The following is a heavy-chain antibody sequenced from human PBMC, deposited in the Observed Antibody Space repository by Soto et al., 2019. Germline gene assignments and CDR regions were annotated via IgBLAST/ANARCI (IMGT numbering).Heavy chain of an antibody. CDR2: INAGNGNT. V-gene: IGHV1-3*01. CDR3: ASEARVYDYSGYYYYYMDV. D-gene: IGHD5-12*01. J-gene: IGHJ6*03. CDR1: GYTFTSYA. Sequence: ASVKVSCKASGYTFTSYAMHWVRQAPGQRLEWMGWINAGNGNTKYSQKFQGRVAITRDTSASTAYMELSSLRSEDTAVYYCASEARVYDYSGYYYYYMDVWGKGTTVTVSS.